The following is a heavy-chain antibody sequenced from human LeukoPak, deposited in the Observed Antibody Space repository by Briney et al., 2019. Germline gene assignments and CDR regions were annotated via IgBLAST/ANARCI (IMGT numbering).Heavy chain of an antibody. Sequence: SETLSLTCSVSGGSISSSSYYWGVIRQPPGKGLEWIGSVYYSGSTYYNPSLKSRLTISVDTSKNQFSLKLSSVTASDTAVYYCAREEGLVVPAARDDYWGQGTLVTVSS. CDR2: VYYSGST. V-gene: IGHV4-39*02. D-gene: IGHD2-2*01. CDR3: AREEGLVVPAARDDY. J-gene: IGHJ4*02. CDR1: GGSISSSSYY.